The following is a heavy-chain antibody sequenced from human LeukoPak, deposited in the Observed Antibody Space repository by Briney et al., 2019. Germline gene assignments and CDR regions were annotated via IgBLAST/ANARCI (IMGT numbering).Heavy chain of an antibody. CDR1: GFTFSSYA. CDR3: ANMARGLIINY. Sequence: GGSLRLSCVASGFTFSSYAMSWVRQAPGKGLEWVSAIGDSGASTYYAESVKGRFTISRDNSKNTLYLQMNSLRAEDTAVYYCANMARGLIINYWGQGTLVTVSS. D-gene: IGHD3-10*01. V-gene: IGHV3-23*01. CDR2: IGDSGAST. J-gene: IGHJ4*02.